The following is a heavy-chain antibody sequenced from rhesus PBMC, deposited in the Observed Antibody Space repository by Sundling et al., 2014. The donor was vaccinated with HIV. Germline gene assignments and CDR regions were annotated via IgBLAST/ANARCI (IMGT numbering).Heavy chain of an antibody. CDR2: IYGSGGIT. Sequence: QVQLQESGPGLVKPSETLPLTCAVSGASISSKYWSWIRQAPGKGLEWLGRIYGSGGITDYNPSLKSRVTISIDTSKNQFSLKLSSVTAADTAVYYCARLEYNLWTIYYSGDYWGQGVLVTVSS. D-gene: IGHD3-3*01. CDR1: GASISSKY. CDR3: ARLEYNLWTIYYSGDY. V-gene: IGHV4S2*01. J-gene: IGHJ4*01.